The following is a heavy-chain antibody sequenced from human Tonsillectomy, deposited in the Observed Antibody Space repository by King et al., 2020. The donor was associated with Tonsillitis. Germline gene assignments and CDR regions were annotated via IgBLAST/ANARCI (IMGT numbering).Heavy chain of an antibody. Sequence: VQLVESGAEVKKPGASVKVSCKASGYTFTDYYMLWVRQAPGQGLEWMGWISPNTGGTRYAQNFQGRVTMTRDTSISTVYMDLRSLTSDDMAVYYCAISATVVAGTVRDYWGQGTLVTVSS. J-gene: IGHJ4*02. V-gene: IGHV1-2*02. D-gene: IGHD6-19*01. CDR2: ISPNTGGT. CDR3: AISATVVAGTVRDY. CDR1: GYTFTDYY.